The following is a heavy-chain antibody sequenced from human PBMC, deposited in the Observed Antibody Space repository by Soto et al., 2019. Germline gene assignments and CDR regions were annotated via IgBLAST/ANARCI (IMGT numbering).Heavy chain of an antibody. D-gene: IGHD5-12*01. CDR1: GFTFSSYA. CDR2: ISGSGGST. Sequence: GGSLRLSCAASGFTFSSYAMSWVRQAPGKGLEWVSGISGSGGSTYYADSVKGRFTISRDNSKNTLYLQMNSLRAEDTAVYYCAKVVSGYDFFDYWGQGSLVTVS. J-gene: IGHJ4*02. V-gene: IGHV3-23*01. CDR3: AKVVSGYDFFDY.